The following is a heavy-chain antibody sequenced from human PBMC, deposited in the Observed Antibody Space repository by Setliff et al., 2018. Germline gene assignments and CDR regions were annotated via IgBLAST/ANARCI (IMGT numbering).Heavy chain of an antibody. CDR3: ARVGRYLEWLFLFSVASDAFDI. V-gene: IGHV4-61*10. Sequence: SETLSLTCTVSGGSISSVDYYWSWIRQPAGKGLEWIGYIYYSGSTNYNPSLKSRVTISVDTSKNQLSLKLSSVTAADTAVYYCARVGRYLEWLFLFSVASDAFDIWGQGTMVTVSS. CDR1: GGSISSVDYY. J-gene: IGHJ3*02. D-gene: IGHD3-3*01. CDR2: IYYSGST.